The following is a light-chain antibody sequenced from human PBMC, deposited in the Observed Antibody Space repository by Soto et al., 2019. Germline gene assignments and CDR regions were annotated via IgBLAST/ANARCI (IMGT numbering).Light chain of an antibody. V-gene: IGKV3-20*01. CDR3: QQYGSSLWT. J-gene: IGKJ1*01. CDR1: QTVSSSY. CDR2: TTS. Sequence: EIVLTQSPGTLSLSPGERATLSCRASQTVSSSYIAWYQQKPGQAPRLHMHTTSHRATGVPERFSGSGSGKHLTLSVSRLEPEDFAVYSCQQYGSSLWTLGQGTKVDI.